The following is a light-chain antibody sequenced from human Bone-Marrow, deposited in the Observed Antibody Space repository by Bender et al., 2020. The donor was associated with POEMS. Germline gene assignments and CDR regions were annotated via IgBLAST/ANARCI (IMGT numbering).Light chain of an antibody. V-gene: IGLV1-44*01. Sequence: QSVLTQPLSESGTPGQRVTISCSGGSSNIGAHAVNWHQHPPGTAPKLHICCSHRGPSEVPDRFAGSRSGTSASLSIGGLQSEDEADYYCAVWDDSLNGWVFSGGTLLTVL. CDR3: AVWDDSLNGWV. J-gene: IGLJ3*02. CDR1: SSNIGAHA. CDR2: CSH.